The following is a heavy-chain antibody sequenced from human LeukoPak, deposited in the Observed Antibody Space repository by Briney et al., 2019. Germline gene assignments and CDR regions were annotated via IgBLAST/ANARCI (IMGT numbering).Heavy chain of an antibody. CDR2: IKQDGSEK. D-gene: IGHD1-1*01. CDR3: ARQVQLERLGFGKEGSAFDY. Sequence: PGGSLRLSCAASGFTFSSYWMSWVRQAPGKGLECVANIKQDGSEKYYVDSVKGRFTISRDNAMNSLYLQMNSLRAEDTAVYYCARQVQLERLGFGKEGSAFDYWGQGTLVTVSS. V-gene: IGHV3-7*01. CDR1: GFTFSSYW. J-gene: IGHJ4*02.